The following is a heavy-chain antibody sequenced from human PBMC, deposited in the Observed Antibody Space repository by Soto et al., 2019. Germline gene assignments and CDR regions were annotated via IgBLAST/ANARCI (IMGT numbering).Heavy chain of an antibody. Sequence: QVQLQESGPGLVKPSETLSLTCTVSGGSISSNYWSWIRQPPGKGLEWIGYIYYSGSTNYNPSLKSRVTISVDTSKNQFSLKLSSVTAADTVVYYCAREGDWRYFDHWGQGTLVTVSS. CDR1: GGSISSNY. D-gene: IGHD2-21*02. V-gene: IGHV4-59*01. CDR2: IYYSGST. CDR3: AREGDWRYFDH. J-gene: IGHJ4*02.